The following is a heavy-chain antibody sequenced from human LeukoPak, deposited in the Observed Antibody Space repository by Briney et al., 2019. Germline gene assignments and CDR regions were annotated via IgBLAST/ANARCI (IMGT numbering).Heavy chain of an antibody. Sequence: GGSLRLSCAASGFTFTDDYMSWIRQAPGKGLEWVSYISSSGTTIFYADSVKGRFTISRDNAKNSLYLQMNSLRAEDTAVYYCARDAMTVAVGAFDIWGQGTMLTVSS. V-gene: IGHV3-11*01. CDR3: ARDAMTVAVGAFDI. J-gene: IGHJ3*02. CDR2: ISSSGTTI. D-gene: IGHD3-22*01. CDR1: GFTFTDDY.